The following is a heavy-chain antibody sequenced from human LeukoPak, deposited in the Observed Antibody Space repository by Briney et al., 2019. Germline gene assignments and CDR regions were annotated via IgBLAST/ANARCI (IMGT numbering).Heavy chain of an antibody. J-gene: IGHJ5*02. CDR1: GGTFSSYA. CDR3: AREVVGARGWFDP. CDR2: IIPIFGTA. D-gene: IGHD1-26*01. V-gene: IGHV1-69*05. Sequence: ASVKVSCKVSGGTFSSYAISWVRQAPGQGLEWMGGIIPIFGTANYAQKFQGRVTITTDESTSTAYMELSSLRSEDTAVYYCAREVVGARGWFDPWGQGTLVTVSS.